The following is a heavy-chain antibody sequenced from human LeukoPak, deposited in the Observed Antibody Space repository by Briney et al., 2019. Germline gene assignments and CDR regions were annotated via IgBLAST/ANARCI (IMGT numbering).Heavy chain of an antibody. J-gene: IGHJ2*01. CDR3: ARGSKGSSPYWYFDL. V-gene: IGHV6-1*01. CDR1: GDGVSSNSAT. Sequence: SQTLSLTFAISGDGVSSNSATWNWIRQSPSRGLEWLGRTYYRSKWYNDYSVSVKSRITINPDTSKNQFSLHLNSVTPEDTAVYYCARGSKGSSPYWYFDLWGRGTLVTVSS. D-gene: IGHD6-13*01. CDR2: TYYRSKWYN.